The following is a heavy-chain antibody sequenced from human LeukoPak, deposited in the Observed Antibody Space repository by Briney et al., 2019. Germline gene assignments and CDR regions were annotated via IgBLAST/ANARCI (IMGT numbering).Heavy chain of an antibody. CDR3: ARGRYCSSTSCPSWFDP. V-gene: IGHV1-69*04. D-gene: IGHD2-2*01. Sequence: SVKVSCKASGGTFSSYAISWVRQAPGQGLEWMGRIIPILGIANYVQKFQGRVTITADKSTSTAYMELSSLRSEDTAVYYCARGRYCSSTSCPSWFDPWGQGTLVTVSS. J-gene: IGHJ5*02. CDR2: IIPILGIA. CDR1: GGTFSSYA.